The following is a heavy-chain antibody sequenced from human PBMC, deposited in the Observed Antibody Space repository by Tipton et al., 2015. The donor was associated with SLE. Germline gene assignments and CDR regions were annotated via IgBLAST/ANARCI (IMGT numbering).Heavy chain of an antibody. V-gene: IGHV4-61*01. D-gene: IGHD6-6*01. CDR3: ATLEKQLVGCDY. Sequence: TLSLTCTVSGGSVSSGSYYWSWIRQPPGKGLEWIGYIYYSGSTNYTPSLKSRVTISVDTSKNQFSLKLSSVTAADTAMYYCATLEKQLVGCDYWGQGNLVTVSS. CDR1: GGSVSSGSYY. CDR2: IYYSGST. J-gene: IGHJ4*02.